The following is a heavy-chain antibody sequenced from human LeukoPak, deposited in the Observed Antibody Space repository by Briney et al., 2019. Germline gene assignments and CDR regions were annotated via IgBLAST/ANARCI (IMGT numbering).Heavy chain of an antibody. CDR2: IGTAGDT. CDR3: VRTGSGWYYFDY. Sequence: GGSLRLSCAASGFTFRSYDMHWVRQVTGEGLEWVSAIGTAGDTYYPGSVKGRFTISRENAKNSFYLQMNSLRAGDTAVYYCVRTGSGWYYFDYWGQGTLVTVSS. J-gene: IGHJ4*02. CDR1: GFTFRSYD. V-gene: IGHV3-13*04. D-gene: IGHD6-19*01.